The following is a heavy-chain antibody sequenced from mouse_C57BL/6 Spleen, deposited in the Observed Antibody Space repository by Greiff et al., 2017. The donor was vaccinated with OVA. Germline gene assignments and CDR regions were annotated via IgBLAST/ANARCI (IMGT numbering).Heavy chain of an antibody. CDR1: GYAFSSYW. Sequence: VQLQQSGAELVKPGASVKLSCKASGYAFSSYWMNWVKQRPGKGLEWIGQIYPGDGDTNYNGKFKGKSTLTADKSSSTAYMQLSSLTSEDSAVYFCARDNYYGSRGAMDYWGQGTSVTVSS. CDR2: IYPGDGDT. CDR3: ARDNYYGSRGAMDY. J-gene: IGHJ4*01. D-gene: IGHD1-1*01. V-gene: IGHV1-80*01.